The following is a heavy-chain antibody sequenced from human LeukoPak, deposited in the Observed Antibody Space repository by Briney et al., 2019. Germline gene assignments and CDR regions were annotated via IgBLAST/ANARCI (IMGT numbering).Heavy chain of an antibody. CDR1: GFIFDDHG. J-gene: IGHJ3*02. Sequence: PGGSLRLSCAASGFIFDDHGMHWVRQAPGKGLEWVSGISWSSGIIGYADSVKGRFTISRDNAKNSQYLQMESLRAEDTAVYYCAKDTGSPADAITMEDNAFDIWGQGTMVTVSS. CDR3: AKDTGSPADAITMEDNAFDI. CDR2: ISWSSGII. V-gene: IGHV3-9*01. D-gene: IGHD3-3*01.